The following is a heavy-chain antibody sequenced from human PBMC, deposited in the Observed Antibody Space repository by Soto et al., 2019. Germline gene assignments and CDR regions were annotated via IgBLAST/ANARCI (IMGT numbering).Heavy chain of an antibody. CDR2: ISYDGSNK. V-gene: IGHV3-30-3*01. J-gene: IGHJ4*02. Sequence: QVQLVESGGGVVQPGRSLRLSCAASGFTFSSYAMHWVRQAPGKGLEWVAVISYDGSNKYYADSVKGRFTISRDNSKNTLYRQMNSLRAEDTAVYYCAREGRYYDSSGYYPTDFDYWGQGTLVTVSS. CDR3: AREGRYYDSSGYYPTDFDY. CDR1: GFTFSSYA. D-gene: IGHD3-22*01.